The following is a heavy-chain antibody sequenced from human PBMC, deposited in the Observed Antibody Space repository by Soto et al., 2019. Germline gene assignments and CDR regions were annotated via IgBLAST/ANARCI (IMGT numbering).Heavy chain of an antibody. CDR1: GYSFTRYW. V-gene: IGHV5-51*01. CDR2: IYPGDSDT. Sequence: GESLKISCTGSGYSFTRYWIGWVRQMPGKGLEWMGIIYPGDSDTRYSPSFQGQVTISADKSISTAYLQWSSLKASDTAMYYCARSGPYDSSGYYEYYFDYWGQGTLVTVSS. CDR3: ARSGPYDSSGYYEYYFDY. D-gene: IGHD3-22*01. J-gene: IGHJ4*02.